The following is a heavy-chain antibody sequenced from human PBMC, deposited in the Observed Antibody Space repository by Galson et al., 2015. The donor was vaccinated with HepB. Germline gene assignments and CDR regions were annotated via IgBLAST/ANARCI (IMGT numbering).Heavy chain of an antibody. CDR2: IYYSGST. D-gene: IGHD4-17*01. J-gene: IGHJ2*01. Sequence: TLSLTCTVSGGSISSGGYYWSWIRQHPGKGLEWIGYIYYSGSTYYNPSLKSRVTISVDTSKNQFSLKLSSVTAADTAVYYCARDLRGVTTSESWYFDLWGRGTLVTVSS. CDR1: GGSISSGGYY. V-gene: IGHV4-31*03. CDR3: ARDLRGVTTSESWYFDL.